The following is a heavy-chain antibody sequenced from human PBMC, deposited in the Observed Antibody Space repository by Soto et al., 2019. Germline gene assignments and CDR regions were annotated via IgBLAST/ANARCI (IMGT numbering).Heavy chain of an antibody. CDR3: AKARGMVATYFDY. CDR1: VFTFSSYA. D-gene: IGHD5-12*01. J-gene: IGHJ4*02. Sequence: GGSLRLYCAASVFTFSSYAMSWVRQAPGKGLEWVSAISGSGGSTYYADSVKGRFTISRDNSKNALYLQMNSLRAEDTAVYYCAKARGMVATYFDYWGQGTLVTVSS. CDR2: ISGSGGST. V-gene: IGHV3-23*01.